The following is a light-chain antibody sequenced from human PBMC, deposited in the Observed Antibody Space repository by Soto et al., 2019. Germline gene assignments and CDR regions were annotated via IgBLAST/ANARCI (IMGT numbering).Light chain of an antibody. Sequence: EIVLTQSPATLSLSPGERATLSCRASQSVSSDLACYHQKPGQAPRVLIYAASNRATGIPARFSGSGSGTAVPLISSSLEPEDFGVYSYQQRNYLHLNFGGGTKVEIK. CDR2: AAS. J-gene: IGKJ4*01. CDR3: QQRNYLHLN. CDR1: QSVSSD. V-gene: IGKV3-11*01.